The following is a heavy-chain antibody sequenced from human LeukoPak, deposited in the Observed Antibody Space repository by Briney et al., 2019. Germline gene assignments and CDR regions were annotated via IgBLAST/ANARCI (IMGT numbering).Heavy chain of an antibody. Sequence: GASVKVSCKVFGYTATNFDINWVRQATGQGFEWMGRMTLNSGRTGYRREFQGRVTMTTDTSTNTAYMELSSLRSDDTAVYYCGRGYAMDVWGQGTTVIVSS. CDR3: GRGYAMDV. V-gene: IGHV1-8*01. CDR2: MTLNSGRT. J-gene: IGHJ6*02. CDR1: GYTATNFD.